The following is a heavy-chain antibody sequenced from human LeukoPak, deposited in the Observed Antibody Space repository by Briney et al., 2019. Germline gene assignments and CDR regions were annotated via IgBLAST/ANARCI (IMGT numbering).Heavy chain of an antibody. J-gene: IGHJ4*02. V-gene: IGHV1-8*01. CDR3: ARRIAAAGVGIVY. D-gene: IGHD6-13*01. CDR1: GYTFTSYD. Sequence: ASVKVSCKASGYTFTSYDINWVRQATGQGLEWMGWMNPDSGNTGYAQKFQGRVTMTRNPSISTAYMELSSLTSEDTAVYYCARRIAAAGVGIVYWGQGTLVTVSS. CDR2: MNPDSGNT.